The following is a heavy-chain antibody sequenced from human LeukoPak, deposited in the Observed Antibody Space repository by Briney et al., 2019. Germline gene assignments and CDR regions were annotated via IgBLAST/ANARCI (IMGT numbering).Heavy chain of an antibody. D-gene: IGHD3-10*01. V-gene: IGHV1-18*01. CDR3: ARLERVYYGSDEGMDV. CDR2: ISAYNGNT. Sequence: ASVKVSCKASGYTFTSYGISWVRQAPGQGLEWMGWISAYNGNTNYAQKLQGRVTMTTDTSTSTAYMELRSLRSDDTAVYYCARLERVYYGSDEGMDVWGQGTTVTVSS. J-gene: IGHJ6*02. CDR1: GYTFTSYG.